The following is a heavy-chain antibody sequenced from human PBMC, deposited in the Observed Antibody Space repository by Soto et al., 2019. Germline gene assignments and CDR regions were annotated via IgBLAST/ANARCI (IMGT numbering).Heavy chain of an antibody. CDR2: IHHTGTA. V-gene: IGHV4-59*01. Sequence: SETLSLTCTVSGDSITDYYWSWIRESPGKGLEWIAYIHHTGTANYNPSLKSRVTMSVDTSRSQFSLRLSSVTAADTAVYFCARYSVATIRFFDYWGRGTLVTSPQ. D-gene: IGHD5-12*01. CDR1: GDSITDYY. CDR3: ARYSVATIRFFDY. J-gene: IGHJ4*02.